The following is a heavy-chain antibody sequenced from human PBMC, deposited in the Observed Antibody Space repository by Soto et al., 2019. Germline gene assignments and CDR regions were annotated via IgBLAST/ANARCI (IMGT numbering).Heavy chain of an antibody. CDR2: IGIGSSTT. D-gene: IGHD3-22*01. J-gene: IGHJ3*01. CDR1: GFTFRNYG. V-gene: IGHV3-48*01. Sequence: GRSLRISCAASGFTFRNYGMNWVRQAPGKGLEWVSYIGIGSSTTYYADSVKGRFTISRDNAKNSLYLQMNSLRAEDTAVYYCARDQLYYYYISGRPLNAFAFCGQGTMVTVSS. CDR3: ARDQLYYYYISGRPLNAFAF.